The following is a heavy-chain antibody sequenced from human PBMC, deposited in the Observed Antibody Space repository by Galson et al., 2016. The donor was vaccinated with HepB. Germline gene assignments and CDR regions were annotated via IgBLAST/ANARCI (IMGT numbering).Heavy chain of an antibody. Sequence: SLRLSCAASGFTFSSYGMHWVRQAPGKGLEWVAVISYDGSNKYYADSVKGRFTISRDNSKNTLYLQMNSLRAEDTAMYYCAKSPHSSGWGHVDPWAREPWSSSPQ. V-gene: IGHV3-30*18. CDR1: GFTFSSYG. CDR3: AKSPHSSGWGHVDP. CDR2: ISYDGSNK. D-gene: IGHD6-19*01. J-gene: IGHJ5*02.